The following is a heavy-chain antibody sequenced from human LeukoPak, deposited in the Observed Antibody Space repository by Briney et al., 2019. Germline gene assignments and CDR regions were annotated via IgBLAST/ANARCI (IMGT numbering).Heavy chain of an antibody. CDR2: ISPNNGDT. CDR1: GYTFINYY. Sequence: ASVKVSCKASGYTFINYYMHWVRQAPGQGPEWMGWISPNNGDTNHAQKLQGRVTMTTDTSTSTVYMELRSLRSDDSAVYFCARMVGGYSDLYFDYWGQGTLVSVSS. D-gene: IGHD2-15*01. V-gene: IGHV1-18*04. J-gene: IGHJ4*02. CDR3: ARMVGGYSDLYFDY.